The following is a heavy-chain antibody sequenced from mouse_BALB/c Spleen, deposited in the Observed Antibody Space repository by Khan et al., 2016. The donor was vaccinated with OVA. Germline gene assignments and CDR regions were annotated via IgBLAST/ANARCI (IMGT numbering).Heavy chain of an antibody. CDR1: GYTFTDYA. V-gene: IGHV1S137*01. CDR2: ICTNYGDA. J-gene: IGHJ3*01. D-gene: IGHD1-1*02. Sequence: QIQLVQSGAELVRPGVSVKISCKASGYTFTDYAMHWVKQRHAKSLEWIGGICTNYGDADYNQKFQGKASMTVDRSSSTVYMELARLTSEDSAIYYGVRGGKFAYWSHGTLVTVSA. CDR3: VRGGKFAY.